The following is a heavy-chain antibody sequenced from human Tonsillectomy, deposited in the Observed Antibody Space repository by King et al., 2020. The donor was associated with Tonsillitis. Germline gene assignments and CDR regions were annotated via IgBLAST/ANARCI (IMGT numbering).Heavy chain of an antibody. CDR2: IYSGGST. Sequence: QLVQSGGGLIQPGGSLRLSCAASGFTVSSNYMSWVRQAPGKGLEWGSVIYSGGSTFHADSVKGRFTISRDNSNNTLYLQMHSLRAEDTAVYYCARSPYYYDSADAFDIWGQGTMVTVSS. D-gene: IGHD3-22*01. J-gene: IGHJ3*02. CDR1: GFTVSSNY. V-gene: IGHV3-53*01. CDR3: ARSPYYYDSADAFDI.